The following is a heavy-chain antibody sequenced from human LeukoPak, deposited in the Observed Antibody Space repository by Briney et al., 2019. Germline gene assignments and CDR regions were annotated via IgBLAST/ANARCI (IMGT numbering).Heavy chain of an antibody. Sequence: PGRSLRLSCAASGFTFSDYYLSWIRQAPGKGLEWVSYISSSGSTIYYADAVKGRFTISRDNAKNSLYLQMNSLRAEDTAVYYCARDGSGYSYGSDKFDYWGQGTLVTVSS. V-gene: IGHV3-11*01. CDR3: ARDGSGYSYGSDKFDY. CDR2: ISSSGSTI. CDR1: GFTFSDYY. J-gene: IGHJ4*02. D-gene: IGHD5-18*01.